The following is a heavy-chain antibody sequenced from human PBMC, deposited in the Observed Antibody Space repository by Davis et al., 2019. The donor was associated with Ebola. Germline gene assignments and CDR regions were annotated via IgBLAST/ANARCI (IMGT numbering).Heavy chain of an antibody. Sequence: PSETLSLTCTVSGVSISSGGYYWSWIRQHPGKGLEWIGYIYYSGSTYYNPSLKSRVTISVDTSKNQFSLKLSSVTAADTAVYYCASLIVGATGDFDYWGQGTLVTVSS. CDR2: IYYSGST. J-gene: IGHJ4*02. CDR1: GVSISSGGYY. CDR3: ASLIVGATGDFDY. V-gene: IGHV4-31*03. D-gene: IGHD1-26*01.